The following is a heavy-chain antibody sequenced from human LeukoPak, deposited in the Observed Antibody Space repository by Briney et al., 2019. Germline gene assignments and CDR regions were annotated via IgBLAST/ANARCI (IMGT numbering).Heavy chain of an antibody. V-gene: IGHV1-2*02. CDR2: INPNSGGT. CDR3: ARDQGRVAVAGNYYYYYYMDV. J-gene: IGHJ6*03. CDR1: GGTFSSYA. Sequence: ASVKVSCKASGGTFSSYAISWVRQAPGQGLEWMGWINPNSGGTSYAQKFQGRVTMTRDTSISTAYMELSRLRSDDTAVYYCARDQGRVAVAGNYYYYYYMDVWGKGTTVTVSS. D-gene: IGHD6-19*01.